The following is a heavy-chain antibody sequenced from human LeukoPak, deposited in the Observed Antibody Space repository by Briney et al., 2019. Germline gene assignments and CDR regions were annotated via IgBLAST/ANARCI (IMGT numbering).Heavy chain of an antibody. V-gene: IGHV3-30*02. CDR2: IRYDGSNK. Sequence: PGGSLRLSCAASGFTFTTYWMHWVRQAPGKGLEWVAFIRYDGSNKYYADSVKGRFTISRDNSKNTLYLQMNSLRAEDTAVYYCAVGVVVPAAQDYWGQGTLVTVSS. J-gene: IGHJ4*02. CDR3: AVGVVVPAAQDY. D-gene: IGHD2-2*01. CDR1: GFTFTTYW.